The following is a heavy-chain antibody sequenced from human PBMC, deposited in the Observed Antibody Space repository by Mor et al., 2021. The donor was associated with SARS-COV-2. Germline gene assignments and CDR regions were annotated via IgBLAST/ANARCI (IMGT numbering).Heavy chain of an antibody. CDR2: ISGGGDGT. V-gene: IGHV3-23*01. Sequence: AISGGGDGTHYADSVKGRFTISRDNSKNTLFLQMNSLRAEDTAVYYCAKVYIGGAAILRQGAFDIWGQGT. CDR3: AKVYIGGAAILRQGAFDI. D-gene: IGHD2-2*02. J-gene: IGHJ3*02.